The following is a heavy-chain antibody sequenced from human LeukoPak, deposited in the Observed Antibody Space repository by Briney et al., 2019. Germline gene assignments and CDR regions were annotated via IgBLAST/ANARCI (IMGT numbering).Heavy chain of an antibody. CDR1: GGSVSNSLYY. CDR3: ARVLRAASWRSYDY. D-gene: IGHD6-25*01. CDR2: IYYSGST. Sequence: SEALSLTCTVSGGSVSNSLYYWGWIRQPPGKGLEWIGYIYYSGSTSYNPSLKSRVTISIDTSKSQFSLKLNSVTAADTAVYYCARVLRAASWRSYDYWGQRSLVTVSS. V-gene: IGHV4-61*01. J-gene: IGHJ4*02.